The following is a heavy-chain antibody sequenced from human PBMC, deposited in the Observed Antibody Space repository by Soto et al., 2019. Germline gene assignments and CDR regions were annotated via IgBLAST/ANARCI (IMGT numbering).Heavy chain of an antibody. D-gene: IGHD1-1*01. CDR2: ISAHNGNT. V-gene: IGHV1-18*01. J-gene: IGHJ4*02. CDR3: ARGRYGDY. CDR1: GYDFTTYG. Sequence: QVHLVQSGAEVKKPGASVKVSCKGSGYDFTTYGITWVRQAPGQGLEWMAWISAHNGNTDYAQKRXGXVXLTRYTSTSTAYMELRSLRSDDTAMYYCARGRYGDYWGQGALVTVSS.